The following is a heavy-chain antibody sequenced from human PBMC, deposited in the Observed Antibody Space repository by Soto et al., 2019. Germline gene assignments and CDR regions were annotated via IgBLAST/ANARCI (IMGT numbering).Heavy chain of an antibody. V-gene: IGHV4-59*01. J-gene: IGHJ4*02. CDR1: GGSISSYY. CDR2: IYYSGST. D-gene: IGHD2-8*02. Sequence: PSETLSLTCTVSGGSISSYYWSWIRQPPGKGLEWIGYIYYSGSTNYNPSLKSRVTISVDTSKNQFSLKLSSVTAADTAVYYCERDTTGGCYWDYSGQGTLVT. CDR3: ERDTTGGCYWDY.